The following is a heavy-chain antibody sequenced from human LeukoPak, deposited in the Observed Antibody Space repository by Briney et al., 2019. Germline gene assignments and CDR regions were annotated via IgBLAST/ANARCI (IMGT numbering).Heavy chain of an antibody. CDR3: AREVHDYTYNWFDP. CDR1: GYTFTSYA. D-gene: IGHD4-11*01. Sequence: ASVKVSCKASGYTFTSYAMHWVRQAPGQRLEWMGWINAGNGNTKYSQKFQGRVTITRDTSASTAYMELSSLRSEDTAVYYCAREVHDYTYNWFDPWGQGTLVTVSS. CDR2: INAGNGNT. J-gene: IGHJ5*02. V-gene: IGHV1-3*01.